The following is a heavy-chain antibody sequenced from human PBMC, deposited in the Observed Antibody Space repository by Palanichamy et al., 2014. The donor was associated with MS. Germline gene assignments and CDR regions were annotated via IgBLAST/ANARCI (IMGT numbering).Heavy chain of an antibody. D-gene: IGHD2-8*02. V-gene: IGHV1-2*02. J-gene: IGHJ5*02. Sequence: QVQLVQSGAEVKKPGASVKVSCKASGYTFTAYYMHWVRQAPGQGLEWMGRINPNSGATDYAQKFQGRVTMTRDTSINTAYLELSGLRSDDTAVYYCARGVTGHEGDWFDPWGQGTLVTVSS. CDR1: GYTFTAYY. CDR2: INPNSGAT. CDR3: ARGVTGHEGDWFDP.